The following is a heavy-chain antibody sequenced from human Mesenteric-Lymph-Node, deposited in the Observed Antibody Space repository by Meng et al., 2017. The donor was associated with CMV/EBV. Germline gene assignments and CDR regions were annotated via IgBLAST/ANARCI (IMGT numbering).Heavy chain of an antibody. Sequence: GSLRLSCTVSGGSISSSYWTWIRQPPGKGLEWIGYIYYIGSPNYNPSLKSRVTISLDTSKKQISLKLSSVTAADTAVYYCARVGGSYYLYKWFDPWGQGTLVTVSS. J-gene: IGHJ5*02. CDR3: ARVGGSYYLYKWFDP. D-gene: IGHD1-26*01. CDR1: GGSISSSY. V-gene: IGHV4-59*01. CDR2: IYYIGSP.